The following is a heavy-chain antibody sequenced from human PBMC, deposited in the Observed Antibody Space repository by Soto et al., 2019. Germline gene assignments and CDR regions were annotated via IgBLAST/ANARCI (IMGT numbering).Heavy chain of an antibody. J-gene: IGHJ4*02. Sequence: GGSLRLSCAASGFTFSNAWMNWVRQAPGKGLEWVGRIKSKTDGGTTDYAAPVKGRFTISRDDSKNTLYLQMNSLKTEDTAVYYCTTGYYDILTGQFDYWGQGTLVTVSS. D-gene: IGHD3-9*01. CDR3: TTGYYDILTGQFDY. CDR1: GFTFSNAW. V-gene: IGHV3-15*07. CDR2: IKSKTDGGTT.